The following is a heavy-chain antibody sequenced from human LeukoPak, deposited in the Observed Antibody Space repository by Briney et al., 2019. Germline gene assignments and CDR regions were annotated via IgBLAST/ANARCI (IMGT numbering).Heavy chain of an antibody. Sequence: GASVKVSCRVSGYTLTELSMHWVRQAPGKGLEWMGGFDPEDGETIYAQKFQGRVTMPEDTSTDTAYMELSSLRSEDTAVYYYATGNGWPYNWFDPWGQGTLVTVSS. J-gene: IGHJ5*02. V-gene: IGHV1-24*01. CDR2: FDPEDGET. CDR3: ATGNGWPYNWFDP. D-gene: IGHD6-19*01. CDR1: GYTLTELS.